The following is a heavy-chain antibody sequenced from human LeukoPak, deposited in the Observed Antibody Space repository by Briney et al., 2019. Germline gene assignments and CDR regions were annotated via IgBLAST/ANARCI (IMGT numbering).Heavy chain of an antibody. Sequence: ASVKVSCKVSGYTLTELSMYWVRQAPGKGLEWMGGFDPEDGETIYAQKFQGRVAMTEDTSTDTAYMELSSLRSEDTAVYFCARQSRKSMASYYFDYWGQGTLVPVSS. J-gene: IGHJ4*02. CDR3: ARQSRKSMASYYFDY. CDR2: FDPEDGET. CDR1: GYTLTELS. V-gene: IGHV1-24*01. D-gene: IGHD1-14*01.